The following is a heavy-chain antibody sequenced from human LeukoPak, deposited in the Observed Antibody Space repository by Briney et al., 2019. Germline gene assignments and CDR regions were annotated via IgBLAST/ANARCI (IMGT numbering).Heavy chain of an antibody. Sequence: PGGSLRLSCAASGFTFSNYNMSWVRQAPGKGLEWVSSISTSSSYIYYADSVKGRFTISRDNARKSLYLEMNSLRAEDTAVYHCAKMSDSSGYYSAAEYFQYWGQGTLVTVSS. CDR3: AKMSDSSGYYSAAEYFQY. CDR2: ISTSSSYI. D-gene: IGHD3-22*01. V-gene: IGHV3-21*04. CDR1: GFTFSNYN. J-gene: IGHJ1*01.